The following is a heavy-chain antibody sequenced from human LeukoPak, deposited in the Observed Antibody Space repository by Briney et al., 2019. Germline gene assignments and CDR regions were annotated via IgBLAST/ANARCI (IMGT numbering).Heavy chain of an antibody. CDR3: AKDGPPSRFLEWSPLDY. CDR1: GFTFSSYA. CDR2: ISGSGGST. Sequence: SGGSLRLSCAASGFTFSSYAMSWVRQAPGKGLEWVSAISGSGGSTYYADSVKGRFTISRDNSKDTLYLQMNSLRAEDTAVYYCAKDGPPSRFLEWSPLDYWGQGTLVTVSS. J-gene: IGHJ4*02. D-gene: IGHD3-3*01. V-gene: IGHV3-23*01.